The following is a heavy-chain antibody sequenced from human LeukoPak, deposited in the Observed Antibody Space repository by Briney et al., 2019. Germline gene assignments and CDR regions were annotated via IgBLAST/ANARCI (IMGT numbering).Heavy chain of an antibody. Sequence: SETLSLTCTVSGGSISSSSYYWGWIRQPPGKGLEWIGSIYYSGSTYYNPSLKSRVTISVDTSKNQFSLKLSSVTAADTAVYYCARHPRGGKGYFDYWGQGTLVTVSS. J-gene: IGHJ4*02. CDR2: IYYSGST. V-gene: IGHV4-39*01. D-gene: IGHD4-23*01. CDR3: ARHPRGGKGYFDY. CDR1: GGSISSSSYY.